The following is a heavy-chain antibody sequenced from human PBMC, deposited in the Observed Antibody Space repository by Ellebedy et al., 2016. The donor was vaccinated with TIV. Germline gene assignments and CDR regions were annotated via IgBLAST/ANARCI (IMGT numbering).Heavy chain of an antibody. CDR1: GFTFSSHA. D-gene: IGHD3-22*01. V-gene: IGHV3-23*01. CDR2: ISAGGDNT. J-gene: IGHJ4*02. CDR3: VKLDSSGYYYGRLDY. Sequence: GESLKISCAASGFTFSSHAMSWVRQAPGKGLEWVSGISAGGDNTYHVDSVKGRFTISRDNSKNTLYLQMNSLRAEDTALYYCVKLDSSGYYYGRLDYWGQGSLVTVSS.